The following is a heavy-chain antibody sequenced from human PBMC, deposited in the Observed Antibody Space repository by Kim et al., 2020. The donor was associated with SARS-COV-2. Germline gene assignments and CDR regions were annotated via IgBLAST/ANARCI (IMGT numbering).Heavy chain of an antibody. Sequence: GGSLRLSCAASGFIFSSFWMSWVRQAPGRGLEWVANIREDGSQKNCVDSVKGRFTISRDNAKNSLVLQMNSLRAEDTAVYYCVTGGMYFGGWGQGTLVTVSS. V-gene: IGHV3-7*03. CDR2: IREDGSQK. CDR1: GFIFSSFW. J-gene: IGHJ1*01. CDR3: VTGGMYFGG. D-gene: IGHD3-3*01.